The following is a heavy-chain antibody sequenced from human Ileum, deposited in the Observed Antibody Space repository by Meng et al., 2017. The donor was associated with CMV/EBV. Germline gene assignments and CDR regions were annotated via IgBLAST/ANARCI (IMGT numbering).Heavy chain of an antibody. J-gene: IGHJ4*02. CDR1: GFTFRSYA. Sequence: GESLKISCAASGFTFRSYAMSWVRQAPGKGLEWVSAISGAGGSTYSADSVKGRFTISRDNSKNTLYLQMNGLRAEDTALYYCAREPFGDYDPPSFDYWGQGTRVTVSS. CDR3: AREPFGDYDPPSFDY. V-gene: IGHV3-23*01. CDR2: ISGAGGST. D-gene: IGHD4-17*01.